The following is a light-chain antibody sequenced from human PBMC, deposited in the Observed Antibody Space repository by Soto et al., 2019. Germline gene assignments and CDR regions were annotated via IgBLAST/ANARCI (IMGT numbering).Light chain of an antibody. Sequence: QSALTQPASVSGSPGQSITISCTGTSSDVGAYNYVSWYQQHPGKAPKLMIYDVNIRPSGVSNRFSGSKSGNTASLTISGLQAEDEADYYCPPWTTRTPMKIGGRTKVTVL. CDR2: DVN. V-gene: IGLV2-14*01. CDR1: SSDVGAYNY. J-gene: IGLJ2*01. CDR3: PPWTTRTPMK.